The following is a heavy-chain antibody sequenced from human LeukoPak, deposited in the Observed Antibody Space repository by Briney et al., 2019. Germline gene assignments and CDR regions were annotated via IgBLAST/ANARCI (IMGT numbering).Heavy chain of an antibody. D-gene: IGHD3-9*01. Sequence: GASVKVSCKASGYTFTSYDINWVRQATGQGLEWMGWMNPNSGNTGYAQKFQGRVTITRNTSISTAYMELSSLRSEDTAVYYCARVYDILTGYAVDYWGQGTLVTVSS. CDR1: GYTFTSYD. CDR2: MNPNSGNT. J-gene: IGHJ4*02. V-gene: IGHV1-8*03. CDR3: ARVYDILTGYAVDY.